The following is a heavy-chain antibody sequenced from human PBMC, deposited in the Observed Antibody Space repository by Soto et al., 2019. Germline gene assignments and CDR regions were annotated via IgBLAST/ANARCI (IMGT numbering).Heavy chain of an antibody. V-gene: IGHV1-18*01. CDR3: ARELNTDPTAYYSFAY. CDR1: GYTFTAYG. D-gene: IGHD3-9*01. J-gene: IGHJ4*02. Sequence: QVQLVQSGPEVTMPGASVKVSCKTSGYTFTAYGLAWLRQAPGQRPEWLGWVGTANANTNYADKFQGRVTMTSDRSTTTTYMELRSLRSDDTAVYYCARELNTDPTAYYSFAYWGQGTLVTVSS. CDR2: VGTANANT.